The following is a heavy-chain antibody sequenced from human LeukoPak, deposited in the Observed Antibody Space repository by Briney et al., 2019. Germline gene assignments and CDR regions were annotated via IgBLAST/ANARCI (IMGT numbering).Heavy chain of an antibody. CDR2: IYYSGST. CDR1: GGSISSYY. D-gene: IGHD6-19*01. J-gene: IGHJ4*02. Sequence: SETLSLTCTVSGGSISSYYWSWIRQPPGKGLEWIGYIYYSGSTNYNPSLKSRVTISVDTSKNQFSLNPRSVTAADTAVYYCAGAYSSGLFDNWGQGTLVTVSS. V-gene: IGHV4-59*08. CDR3: AGAYSSGLFDN.